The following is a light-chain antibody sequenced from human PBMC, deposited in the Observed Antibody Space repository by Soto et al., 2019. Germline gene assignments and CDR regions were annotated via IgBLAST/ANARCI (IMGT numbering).Light chain of an antibody. CDR1: QSISTY. CDR3: QQSYSTPPT. CDR2: GVF. J-gene: IGKJ2*01. Sequence: DIQMTQSPSSLSASVGDRVTITCRTSQSISTYLNWYQQKPGKAPKLLIYGVFSLESGVPSRFSGGGSGTDFSLTISSLQREDFAVYYCQQSYSTPPTFGQGTKVEIK. V-gene: IGKV1-39*01.